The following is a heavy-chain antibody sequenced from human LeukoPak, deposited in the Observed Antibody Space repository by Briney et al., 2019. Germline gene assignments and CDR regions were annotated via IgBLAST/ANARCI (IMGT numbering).Heavy chain of an antibody. V-gene: IGHV3-23*01. CDR1: GFTFSTYA. CDR2: ISGGGGST. D-gene: IGHD1-26*01. CDR3: AKGGRASGSYYYFDY. Sequence: GESLKISCAASGFTFSTYAMNWVRQAPGEGLEWVSAISGGGGSTYYADPVKGRFTISRDNSKNTLYLQMNSLRAEDTAVYYCAKGGRASGSYYYFDYWGQGTLVTVSS. J-gene: IGHJ4*02.